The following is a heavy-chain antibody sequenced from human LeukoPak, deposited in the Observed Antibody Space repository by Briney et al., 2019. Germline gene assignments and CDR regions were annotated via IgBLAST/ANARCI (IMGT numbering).Heavy chain of an antibody. Sequence: GASVKVSCKASGYTFTSYGISWVRQAPGQGLEWMGWINPNSGGTNYAQKFQGRVTMTRDTSISAAYMELSRLRSDDTAVYYCARTGYCSGGSCYFADAFDIWGQGTMVTVSS. CDR3: ARTGYCSGGSCYFADAFDI. CDR1: GYTFTSYG. J-gene: IGHJ3*02. CDR2: INPNSGGT. D-gene: IGHD2-15*01. V-gene: IGHV1-2*02.